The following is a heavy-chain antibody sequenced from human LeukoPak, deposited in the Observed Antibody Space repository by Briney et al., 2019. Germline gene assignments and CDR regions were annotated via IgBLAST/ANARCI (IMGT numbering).Heavy chain of an antibody. J-gene: IGHJ4*02. CDR2: IKSKTDGGTT. D-gene: IGHD3-22*01. CDR1: GFTFSNAW. V-gene: IGHV3-15*01. CDR3: TRHYYDSSGYPDY. Sequence: GGSLRLSCAASGFTFSNAWMSWVRQAPGKGLEWVGRIKSKTDGGTTDYAAPVKGRFTISRDDSKSIAYLQMNSLKTEDTAVYYCTRHYYDSSGYPDYWGQGTLVTVSS.